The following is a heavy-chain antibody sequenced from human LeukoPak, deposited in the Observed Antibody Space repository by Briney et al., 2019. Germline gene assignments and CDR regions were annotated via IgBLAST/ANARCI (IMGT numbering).Heavy chain of an antibody. Sequence: SETLSLTCAVSGVSISSGGYSWSWIRQPPGKGLEWIGYIYHSGSTYYNPSLKSRVTISVDRSKNQFSLKLSSVTAADTAVYYCARGVAGVLAPGDWFDPWGQGTLVTVSS. CDR1: GVSISSGGYS. D-gene: IGHD3-3*02. CDR3: ARGVAGVLAPGDWFDP. J-gene: IGHJ5*02. V-gene: IGHV4-30-2*01. CDR2: IYHSGST.